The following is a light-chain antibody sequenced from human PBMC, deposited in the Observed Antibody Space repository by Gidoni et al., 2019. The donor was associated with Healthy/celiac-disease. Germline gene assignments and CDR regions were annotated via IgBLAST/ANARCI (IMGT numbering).Light chain of an antibody. CDR2: YDS. V-gene: IGLV3-21*04. CDR3: QVWDSSSDHRV. J-gene: IGLJ2*01. CDR1: NIGSKS. Sequence: SYVLTHPPSVSVAPGKTARITCGGNNIGSKSVHWYQQKPGQAPVLVIYYDSERPSGIPERFSGSNSGNTATLTISRVEAGDEADYYCQVWDSSSDHRVFGGGTKLTVL.